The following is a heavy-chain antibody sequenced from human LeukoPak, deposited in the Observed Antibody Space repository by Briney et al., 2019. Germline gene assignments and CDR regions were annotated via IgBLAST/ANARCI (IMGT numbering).Heavy chain of an antibody. V-gene: IGHV3-30-3*01. CDR2: ISYDGSNK. D-gene: IGHD2-21*02. CDR3: AKGREHIVVVTAFDY. CDR1: GFTFSSYA. J-gene: IGHJ4*02. Sequence: GRSLRLSCAASGFTFSSYAMHWVRQAPGKGLEWVAVISYDGSNKYYADSVKGRFTISRDNSKNTLYLQMNSLRAEDTAVYYCAKGREHIVVVTAFDYWGQGTLVTVSS.